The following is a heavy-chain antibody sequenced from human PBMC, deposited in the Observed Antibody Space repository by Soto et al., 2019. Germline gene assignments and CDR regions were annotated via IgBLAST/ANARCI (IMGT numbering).Heavy chain of an antibody. D-gene: IGHD5-12*01. Sequence: PGGSLRLSCAASGFSFSVSTVHWVRQASGKGLEWVGRIGNKANSYATAYAASVKVRFTVSRDDSKNTAYLQMYSLKTEDTAIYYCTSLSGNDGFDYWGQGTLVTVSS. V-gene: IGHV3-73*01. CDR1: GFSFSVST. CDR2: IGNKANSYAT. CDR3: TSLSGNDGFDY. J-gene: IGHJ4*02.